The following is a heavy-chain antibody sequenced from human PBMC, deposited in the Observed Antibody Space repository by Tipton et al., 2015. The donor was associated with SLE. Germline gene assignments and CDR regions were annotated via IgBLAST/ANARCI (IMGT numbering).Heavy chain of an antibody. D-gene: IGHD6-13*01. CDR1: GGSFSGYY. Sequence: LRLSCAVYGGSFSGYYWSWIRQPPGKGLEWIGEINHSGSTNYNPSLKSRVTISVDTSKNQFSLKLSSVTAADTAVYYCAPCIAPLSGYMDVWGKGTTVTVSS. CDR2: INHSGST. CDR3: APCIAPLSGYMDV. V-gene: IGHV4-34*01. J-gene: IGHJ6*03.